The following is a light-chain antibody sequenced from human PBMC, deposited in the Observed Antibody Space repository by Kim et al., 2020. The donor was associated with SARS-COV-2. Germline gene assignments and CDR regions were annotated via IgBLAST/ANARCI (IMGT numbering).Light chain of an antibody. Sequence: SYELTQPPSVSVAPGQTARITCGGNNIGSKSVHWYQQRPGQAPVLVISYDSDRPSGIPERFSGSNSGNTATLTISRVEAGDEADYSCQVWDSSSDQGVFG. V-gene: IGLV3-21*04. CDR1: NIGSKS. CDR2: YDS. J-gene: IGLJ3*02. CDR3: QVWDSSSDQGV.